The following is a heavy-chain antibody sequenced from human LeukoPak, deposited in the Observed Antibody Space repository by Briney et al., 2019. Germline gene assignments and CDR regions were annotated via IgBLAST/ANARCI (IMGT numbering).Heavy chain of an antibody. CDR3: ARGENTAMVTTSVDY. J-gene: IGHJ4*02. CDR2: ISSSSSTI. CDR1: GFTFSSYS. Sequence: GGSLRLSCAASGFTFSSYSMNWVGQAPGKGLEWVSDISSSSSTIYYADSVKGRFTISRDNAKNSLYLQMNSLRAEDTAVYYCARGENTAMVTTSVDYWGQGTLVTVSS. D-gene: IGHD5-18*01. V-gene: IGHV3-48*04.